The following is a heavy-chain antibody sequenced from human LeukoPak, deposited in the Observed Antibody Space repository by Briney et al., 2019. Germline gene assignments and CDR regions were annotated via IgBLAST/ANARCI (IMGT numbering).Heavy chain of an antibody. CDR3: AFPVREPQL. V-gene: IGHV3-7*01. CDR1: GFPFTTYY. J-gene: IGHJ1*01. Sequence: GGSLRLSCTVSGFPFTTYYMGWLRQTAGKGLEWVAMIGNDGSDKYYVGSLEGRFTISRDNAKNSLFPQMSSLTAEDTALYYCAFPVREPQLWGRGTLVTVSS. D-gene: IGHD3-10*01. CDR2: IGNDGSDK.